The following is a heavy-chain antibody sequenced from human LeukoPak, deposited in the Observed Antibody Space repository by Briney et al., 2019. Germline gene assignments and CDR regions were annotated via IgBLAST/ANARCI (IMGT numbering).Heavy chain of an antibody. V-gene: IGHV3-23*01. CDR1: GFTFSSYA. D-gene: IGHD3-10*01. J-gene: IGHJ6*03. Sequence: GGSLRLSCAASGFTFSSYAMSWVRQAPGKGLEWVSAISGSGGSTYYADSVKGRFTISRDNTKNSLYLQMNSLRAEDTAVYYCAKMGKTENHYGSGRFSYYYYMDVWGKGTTVTISS. CDR3: AKMGKTENHYGSGRFSYYYYMDV. CDR2: ISGSGGST.